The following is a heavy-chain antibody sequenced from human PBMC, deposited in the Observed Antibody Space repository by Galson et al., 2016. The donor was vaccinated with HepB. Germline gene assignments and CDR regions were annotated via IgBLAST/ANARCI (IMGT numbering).Heavy chain of an antibody. Sequence: SETLSLTCTVSGGSISTFYWSWIRQSPGRGLEWIGYINHSGNTYYSPSLKSRVTISVDTSGNQFSLNLNSVTAADTAFYYCARVSSDWHSNWLDPWGQGTLVTVSS. CDR3: ARVSSDWHSNWLDP. CDR1: GGSISTFY. D-gene: IGHD3-22*01. CDR2: INHSGNT. J-gene: IGHJ5*02. V-gene: IGHV4-59*01.